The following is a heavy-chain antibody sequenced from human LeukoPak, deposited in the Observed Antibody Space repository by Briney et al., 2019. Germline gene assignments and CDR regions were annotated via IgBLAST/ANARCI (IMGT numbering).Heavy chain of an antibody. J-gene: IGHJ6*03. CDR3: ARVSWSPGTSYYYMDV. CDR1: GGSISRYY. Sequence: SETLSLTCTVSGGSISRYYWSWIRQPPGKGLEWIGHIYYSGSTNYNPSLKSRVTISVDTSKNQFSLKLSSVTAADTAVYYCARVSWSPGTSYYYMDVWGKGTTVTVSS. CDR2: IYYSGST. V-gene: IGHV4-59*01. D-gene: IGHD1-1*01.